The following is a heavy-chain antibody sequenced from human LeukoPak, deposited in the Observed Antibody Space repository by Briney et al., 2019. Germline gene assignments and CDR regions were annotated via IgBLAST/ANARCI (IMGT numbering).Heavy chain of an antibody. V-gene: IGHV4-30-2*01. CDR1: GGSISSGGYY. CDR2: TYHSGST. Sequence: SQTLSLTCTVSGGSISSGGYYWSWIRQPPGKGLEWIGYTYHSGSTYYNPSLKSRVTISVDRSKNQFSLKLSSVTAADTAVYYCARGGIAAAGTDFDYWGQGTLVTVSS. D-gene: IGHD6-13*01. J-gene: IGHJ4*02. CDR3: ARGGIAAAGTDFDY.